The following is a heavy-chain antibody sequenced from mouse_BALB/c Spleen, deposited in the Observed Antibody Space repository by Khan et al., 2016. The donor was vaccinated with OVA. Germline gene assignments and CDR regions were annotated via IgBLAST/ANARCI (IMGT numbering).Heavy chain of an antibody. CDR1: GYSITSGYY. CDR3: AKFLWPYFDY. D-gene: IGHD1-1*02. J-gene: IGHJ2*01. Sequence: VQLKESGPGLVKPSQSLSLTCSVTGYSITSGYYWNWIRQFPGNKLEWMGYISYDGSNNYNPSLKNRISITRDTSKNQFFLKLNSVTTEDTATYYGAKFLWPYFDYWGQGTTLTVSS. V-gene: IGHV3-6*02. CDR2: ISYDGSN.